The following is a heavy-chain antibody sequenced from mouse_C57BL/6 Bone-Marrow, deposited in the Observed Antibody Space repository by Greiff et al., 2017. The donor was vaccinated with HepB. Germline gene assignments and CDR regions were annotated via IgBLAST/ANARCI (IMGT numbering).Heavy chain of an antibody. CDR2: IDPSDSYT. J-gene: IGHJ4*01. CDR1: GYTFTSYW. V-gene: IGHV1-50*01. CDR3: ASIYYYGSSYGRYAMDD. Sequence: QVQLQQPGAELVKPGASVKLSCKASGYTFTSYWMQWVKQRPGQGLEWIGEIDPSDSYTNYNQKFKGKATLTVDTSSSTAYMQLSSLTSEDSAVYYCASIYYYGSSYGRYAMDDGGQGTSVSVSS. D-gene: IGHD1-1*01.